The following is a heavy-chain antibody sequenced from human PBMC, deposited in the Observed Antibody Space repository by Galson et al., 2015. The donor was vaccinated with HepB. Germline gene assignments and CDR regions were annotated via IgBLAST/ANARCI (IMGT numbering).Heavy chain of an antibody. CDR3: AKEAASNHECCRGYYIGADY. V-gene: IGHV3-30*18. CDR2: ITYDGSNK. CDR1: GFTFSSYC. J-gene: IGHJ4*02. D-gene: IGHD3-3*01. Sequence: SLRLSCAASGFTFSSYCMHWVRQAPGKGLEWVALITYDGSNKYYADSVKGRFTISRDNAKNTLYLQMNSLRAEDTAAYYCAKEAASNHECCRGYYIGADYWGQGPLVTGSS.